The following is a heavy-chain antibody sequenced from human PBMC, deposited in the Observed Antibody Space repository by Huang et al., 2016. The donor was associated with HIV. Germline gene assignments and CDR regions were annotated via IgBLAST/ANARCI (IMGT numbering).Heavy chain of an antibody. V-gene: IGHV5-51*01. D-gene: IGHD5-18*01. J-gene: IGHJ4*02. CDR2: IYPRDSET. CDR1: GYGFSGYW. Sequence: EVLLVQSGAELKEPGESLKISCKASGYGFSGYWIGRVRQKPGKGREWMVIIYPRDSETKYSPTFDGQVTISADKSTRTAYLQWESLKAPDTAIYFCARQVDGFRSHFDFWGQGTLVSVSS. CDR3: ARQVDGFRSHFDF.